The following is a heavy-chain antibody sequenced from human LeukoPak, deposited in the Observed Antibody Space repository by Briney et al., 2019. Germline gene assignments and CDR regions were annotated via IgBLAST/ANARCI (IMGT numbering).Heavy chain of an antibody. CDR3: AKDPSQYCSSTSCYHYFDY. D-gene: IGHD2-2*01. CDR2: IRYDGSNK. CDR1: GFTFSGYG. Sequence: GGSLRLSCAASGFTFSGYGMHWVRQAPGKGPEWVAFIRYDGSNKYYADSVKGRFTISRDNSKNTLYLQMNSLRAEDTAVYYCAKDPSQYCSSTSCYHYFDYWGQGTLVTVSS. J-gene: IGHJ4*02. V-gene: IGHV3-30*02.